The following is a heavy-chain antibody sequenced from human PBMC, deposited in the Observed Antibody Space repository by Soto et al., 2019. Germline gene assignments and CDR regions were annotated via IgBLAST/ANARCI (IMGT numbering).Heavy chain of an antibody. Sequence: ASVKVSCKASGYTFTSYYMHWVRQAPGQGLEWMGIINPSGGNTSYAQKFQGRVTMTRDTSTSTVYMELSSLRSEGTAVYYCATHGYSGSYHHWFDPWGPGPLVTVSA. J-gene: IGHJ5*02. CDR3: ATHGYSGSYHHWFDP. V-gene: IGHV1-46*01. CDR1: GYTFTSYY. CDR2: INPSGGNT. D-gene: IGHD1-26*01.